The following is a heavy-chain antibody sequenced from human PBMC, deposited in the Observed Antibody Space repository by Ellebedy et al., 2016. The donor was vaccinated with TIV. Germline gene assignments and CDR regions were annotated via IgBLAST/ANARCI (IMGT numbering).Heavy chain of an antibody. CDR2: IGPDGRRGI. D-gene: IGHD1-1*01. CDR1: GFAFSGYW. Sequence: GESLKISCAASGFAFSGYWMHWVRQAPGKGLVWVARIGPDGRRGISYADSVKGRFTISRDNGKNTLHVQMNSLRVDDTALYYCARGYNNWNDVGWIGLWGQGTPVTVSS. J-gene: IGHJ4*02. CDR3: ARGYNNWNDVGWIGL. V-gene: IGHV3-74*01.